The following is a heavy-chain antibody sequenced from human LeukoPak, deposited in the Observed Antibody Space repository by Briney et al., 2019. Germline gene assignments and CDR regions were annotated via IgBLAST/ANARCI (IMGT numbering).Heavy chain of an antibody. Sequence: ASVKVSCTASGYTFTSYDINWVRQATGQGLEWMGWMNPNSGNTGYAQKFQGRVTITRNTSISTAYMELSSLRSEDTAVYYCAIGARDYFYYYMDVWGKGTTVIVSS. CDR1: GYTFTSYD. CDR2: MNPNSGNT. D-gene: IGHD1-26*01. CDR3: AIGARDYFYYYMDV. J-gene: IGHJ6*03. V-gene: IGHV1-8*03.